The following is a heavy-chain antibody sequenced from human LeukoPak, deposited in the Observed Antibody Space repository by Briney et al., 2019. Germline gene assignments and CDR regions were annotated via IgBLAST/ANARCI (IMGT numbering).Heavy chain of an antibody. CDR2: IYYSGGT. CDR1: GGSIISYY. J-gene: IGHJ6*02. D-gene: IGHD6-13*01. Sequence: PSETLSLTCTVSGGSIISYYWSWIRQPPGKELEGIGYIYYSGGTNYNPSLKSRVTISVDTSKNQFSLKLSSVTAADTAVYYCARDAPIAAAAPYYYYGMDVWGQGTTVTVSS. V-gene: IGHV4-59*01. CDR3: ARDAPIAAAAPYYYYGMDV.